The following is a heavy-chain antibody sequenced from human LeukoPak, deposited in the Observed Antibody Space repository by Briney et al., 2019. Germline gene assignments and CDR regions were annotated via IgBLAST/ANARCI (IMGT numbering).Heavy chain of an antibody. CDR3: ARGSGSGSYWGY. J-gene: IGHJ4*02. D-gene: IGHD3-10*01. Sequence: PSETLSLTCAVYGGSFSGYYWTWIRQPPGKGLEWIGEINRGGSTHYNPSLKSRVTISVDTSKNQFSLRLSSVTAADTAVYYCARGSGSGSYWGYWGQGTLVTVSS. V-gene: IGHV4-34*01. CDR1: GGSFSGYY. CDR2: INRGGST.